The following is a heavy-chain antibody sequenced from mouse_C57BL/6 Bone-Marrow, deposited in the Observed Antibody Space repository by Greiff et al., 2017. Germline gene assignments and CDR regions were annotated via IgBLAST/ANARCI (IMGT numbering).Heavy chain of an antibody. D-gene: IGHD2-1*01. Sequence: EVHLVESGGGLVKPGGSLKLSCAASGFTFSSYAMSWVRQTPEKRLEWVATISDGGSYTYYPANVQGRFTISRDNAKNNLYLQMSHLKSEDTAMYYGARDEIYDGNYCFDYWGQGTTLTVSS. J-gene: IGHJ2*01. CDR3: ARDEIYDGNYCFDY. V-gene: IGHV5-4*01. CDR2: ISDGGSYT. CDR1: GFTFSSYA.